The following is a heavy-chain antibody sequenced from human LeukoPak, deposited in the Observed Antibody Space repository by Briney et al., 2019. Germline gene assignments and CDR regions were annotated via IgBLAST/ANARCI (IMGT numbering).Heavy chain of an antibody. CDR3: ARGGYCSGGSCHEYYFDY. CDR1: SGSISSTSYY. D-gene: IGHD2-15*01. Sequence: SETLSLTCTASSGSISSTSYYWGWIRQPPGKGLEWIGEINHSGSTNYNPSLKSRVTISVDTSKNQFSLKLSSVTAADTAVYYCARGGYCSGGSCHEYYFDYWGQGTLVTVSS. CDR2: INHSGST. V-gene: IGHV4-39*07. J-gene: IGHJ4*02.